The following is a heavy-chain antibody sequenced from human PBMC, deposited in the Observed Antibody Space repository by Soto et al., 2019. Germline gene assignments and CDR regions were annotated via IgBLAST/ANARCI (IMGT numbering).Heavy chain of an antibody. CDR3: AKSRSGGSWDVLFDY. CDR1: GFTFDDYA. D-gene: IGHD2-15*01. J-gene: IGHJ4*02. V-gene: IGHV3-9*01. Sequence: GGSLRLSCAASGFTFDDYAMHWVRQAPGKGLEWVSGISWNSGSIGYADSVKGRFTISRDNAKNSLYLQMNSLRAEDTALYYCAKSRSGGSWDVLFDYWGQGTLVTVSS. CDR2: ISWNSGSI.